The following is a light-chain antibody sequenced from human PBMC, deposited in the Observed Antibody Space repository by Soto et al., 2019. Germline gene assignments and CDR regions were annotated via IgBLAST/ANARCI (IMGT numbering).Light chain of an antibody. CDR1: SSDIGNYDF. CDR2: EVS. CDR3: SSYTTSTSFIL. Sequence: QSALTQPASVSGSPGQSITISCTGTSSDIGNYDFVSWYQQVPGTAPKAMIYEVSSRPSGVSNRFSGSKSGNTASLTISGHQAEHEAYYYYSSYTTSTSFILFGGGTKLTVL. J-gene: IGLJ2*01. V-gene: IGLV2-14*01.